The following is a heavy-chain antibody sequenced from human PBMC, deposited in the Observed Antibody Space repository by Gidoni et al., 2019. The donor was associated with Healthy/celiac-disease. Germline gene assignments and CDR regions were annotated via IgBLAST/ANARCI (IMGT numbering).Heavy chain of an antibody. Sequence: QVQLQQWGAGLLKPSETLSLTCAVYGGSFSGYYWSWIRQPPGKGLEWIGEINHSGSTNYNPSLKSRVTISVDTSKNQFSLKLSSVTAADTAVYYCARGVRLIAARPYYFDYWGQGTLVTVSS. CDR1: GGSFSGYY. CDR3: ARGVRLIAARPYYFDY. CDR2: INHSGST. J-gene: IGHJ4*02. D-gene: IGHD6-6*01. V-gene: IGHV4-34*01.